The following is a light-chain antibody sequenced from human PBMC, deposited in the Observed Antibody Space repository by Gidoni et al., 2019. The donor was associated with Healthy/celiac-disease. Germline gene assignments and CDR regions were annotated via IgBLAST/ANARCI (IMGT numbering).Light chain of an antibody. J-gene: IGLJ2*01. CDR3: QSADSSGTPVV. Sequence: SYELTQPPSVSVSPGQTARITCSGDALPKQYAYWYQQKPGQAPVLVIYKDSERPSGIPERFSGSSSGTTVTLDISGVQAEDEADYYCQSADSSGTPVVFGGGTKLTVL. V-gene: IGLV3-25*03. CDR2: KDS. CDR1: ALPKQY.